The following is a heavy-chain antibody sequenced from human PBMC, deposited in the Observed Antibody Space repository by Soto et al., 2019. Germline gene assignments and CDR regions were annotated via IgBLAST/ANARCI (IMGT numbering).Heavy chain of an antibody. J-gene: IGHJ4*02. Sequence: GGSLRLSCAASGFTFSSYAMSWVRQAPGKGLEWVSAISGSGDNTYYADSVKGRFTISRDNSKNTLYLQMNSLRAEDTAVYYCAKDRAYGDPAWDYWGQGTLVTVSS. CDR2: ISGSGDNT. V-gene: IGHV3-23*01. D-gene: IGHD4-17*01. CDR3: AKDRAYGDPAWDY. CDR1: GFTFSSYA.